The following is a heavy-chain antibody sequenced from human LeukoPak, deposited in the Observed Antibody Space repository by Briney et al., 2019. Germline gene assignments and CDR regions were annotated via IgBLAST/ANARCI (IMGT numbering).Heavy chain of an antibody. J-gene: IGHJ4*02. D-gene: IGHD3-10*01. CDR1: GFTFCSYW. V-gene: IGHV3-74*01. CDR2: INSDGSST. Sequence: SGGSLRLSCAASGFTFCSYWMHWVRQAPGKGLVWVSRINSDGSSTSYADSVKGRFTISRDNAKNTLYLQMNSLRAEDTAVYYCARDAASGMVRGVPTYWGQGTLVTVSS. CDR3: ARDAASGMVRGVPTY.